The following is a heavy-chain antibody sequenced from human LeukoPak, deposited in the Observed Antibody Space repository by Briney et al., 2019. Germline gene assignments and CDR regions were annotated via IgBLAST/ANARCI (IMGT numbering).Heavy chain of an antibody. J-gene: IGHJ4*02. D-gene: IGHD2-21*01. CDR1: GFTFSNYN. Sequence: GGSLRLSCAVSGFTFSNYNMNWVRQAPGKGLEWVSFISTSSSYMYYEDSVKGRFTISRDNAKNSLFLQMNSLRAEDTAVYYCARGQHCGGDCFYFDCWGQGTLVTVSS. CDR3: ARGQHCGGDCFYFDC. V-gene: IGHV3-21*01. CDR2: ISTSSSYM.